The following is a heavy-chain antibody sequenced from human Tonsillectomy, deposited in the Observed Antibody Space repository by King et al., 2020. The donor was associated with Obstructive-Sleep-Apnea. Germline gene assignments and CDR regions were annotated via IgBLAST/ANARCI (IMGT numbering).Heavy chain of an antibody. D-gene: IGHD4-17*01. CDR3: ANCGDYKRGLK. CDR1: GFSLSTSEVG. CDR2: MYWDVDK. J-gene: IGHJ4*02. V-gene: IGHV2-5*02. Sequence: TLKESGPTLVKPTQTLTLTCTFSGFSLSTSEVGVGWIRQPPGKALEWLALMYWDVDKRYSPSLKSRLTITKDTSKNQVVLTMNNMDPVDTATYDCANCGDYKRGLKWGQGTLVTVSS.